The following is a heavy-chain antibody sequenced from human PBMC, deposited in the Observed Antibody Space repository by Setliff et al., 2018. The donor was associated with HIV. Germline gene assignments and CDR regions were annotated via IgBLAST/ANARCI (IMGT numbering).Heavy chain of an antibody. CDR1: GGSISSGSYY. CDR3: ARFPLLHKNAFDI. CDR2: IYTSGST. V-gene: IGHV4-61*02. D-gene: IGHD2-15*01. J-gene: IGHJ3*02. Sequence: PSETLSLTCTVSGGSISSGSYYWSWIRQPAGKGLEWIGRIYTSGSTNYNPSLKSRVTISVDTSKNQFSLKLRSVTAADTAVYYCARFPLLHKNAFDIWGQGTMVTVS.